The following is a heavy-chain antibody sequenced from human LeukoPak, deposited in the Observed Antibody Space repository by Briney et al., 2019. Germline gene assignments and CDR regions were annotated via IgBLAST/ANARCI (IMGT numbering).Heavy chain of an antibody. CDR2: ISYDGSNK. V-gene: IGHV3-30*01. CDR1: GFTFSSYA. Sequence: GGSLRLSCAASGFTFSSYAMHWVRQAPGKGLEWVAVISYDGSNKYYADSVKGRFTISRDNSKNTLYLQMNSLRAEDTAVYYCASVEAGSSSSWYADYYYYMDVWGKGTTVTVSS. J-gene: IGHJ6*03. D-gene: IGHD6-13*01. CDR3: ASVEAGSSSSWYADYYYYMDV.